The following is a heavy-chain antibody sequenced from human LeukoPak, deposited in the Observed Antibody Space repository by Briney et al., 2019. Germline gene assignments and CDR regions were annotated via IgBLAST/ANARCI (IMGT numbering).Heavy chain of an antibody. CDR3: ARGRPHGNDY. V-gene: IGHV3-74*01. CDR2: IVSDGSNT. CDR1: GFTFSSYW. Sequence: PGGSLRLSCAASGFTFSSYWMNWARQVPGKGLVWVSRIVSDGSNTNYADSVKGRFTISRDNAKNTLYLQMNSLRVEDTAVYYCARGRPHGNDYWGQGTLVTVSS. J-gene: IGHJ4*02. D-gene: IGHD4-23*01.